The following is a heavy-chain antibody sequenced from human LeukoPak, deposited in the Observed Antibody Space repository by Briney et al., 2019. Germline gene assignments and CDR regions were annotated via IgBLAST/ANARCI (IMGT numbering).Heavy chain of an antibody. CDR3: ARGSGLWDAFDI. CDR1: GGSISSYY. D-gene: IGHD2-8*02. J-gene: IGHJ3*02. CDR2: IYYSGST. V-gene: IGHV4-59*01. Sequence: SETLSLTCTVCGGSISSYYWSWIRQPPGKGLEWIGYIYYSGSTNYNPSLKSRVTISVDTSKNQFSLKLSSVTAADTAVYYCARGSGLWDAFDIWGQGTMVTVSS.